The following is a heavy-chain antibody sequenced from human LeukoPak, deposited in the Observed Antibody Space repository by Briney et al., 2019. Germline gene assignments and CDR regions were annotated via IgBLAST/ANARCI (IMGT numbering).Heavy chain of an antibody. V-gene: IGHV4-59*01. CDR1: GGSISSYY. CDR3: ARGDSSPWYFDL. Sequence: PSETLSLTCTDSGGSISSYYWSWIRQPPGKRLEWIGYIYYSGSTNYNPSLKSRVTISVDTSKNQFSLKLSSVTAADTAVYYCARGDSSPWYFDLWGRGTLVTVSS. J-gene: IGHJ2*01. CDR2: IYYSGST. D-gene: IGHD6-13*01.